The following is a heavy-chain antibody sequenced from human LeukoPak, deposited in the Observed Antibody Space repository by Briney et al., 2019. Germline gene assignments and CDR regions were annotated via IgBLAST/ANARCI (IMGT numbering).Heavy chain of an antibody. J-gene: IGHJ4*02. V-gene: IGHV3-7*04. CDR3: ARGGYSSAWFWKD. CDR2: IKQDGSEK. CDR1: GFTFNDYG. D-gene: IGHD2-15*01. Sequence: GGTLRLSCAASGFTFNDYGMSWVRQAPGKGLEWVANIKQDGSEKYYVDSVKGRFTISRDNAKNSLYLQMNSLRAEDTAVYYCARGGYSSAWFWKDWGQGTLVSVSS.